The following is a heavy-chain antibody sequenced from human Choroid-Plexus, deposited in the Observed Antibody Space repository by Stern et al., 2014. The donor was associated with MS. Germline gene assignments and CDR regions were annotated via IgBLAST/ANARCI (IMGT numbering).Heavy chain of an antibody. CDR1: GFTFGSCA. V-gene: IGHV3-30*18. J-gene: IGHJ5*02. CDR2: VSYDGSNK. CDR3: AKDRQYLTYFFDH. D-gene: IGHD2/OR15-2a*01. Sequence: QMQLVQSGGGVVQPGSPLRLSCVASGFTFGSCAMHWVRQAPGKGLEWVAGVSYDGSNKYYADSVKGRFTISRDNSQNTLYMQMSSLRPEDTAVYYCAKDRQYLTYFFDHWGQGSLVTVSS.